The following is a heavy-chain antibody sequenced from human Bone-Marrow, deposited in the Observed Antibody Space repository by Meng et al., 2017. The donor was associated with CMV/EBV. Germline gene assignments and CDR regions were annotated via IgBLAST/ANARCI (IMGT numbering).Heavy chain of an antibody. V-gene: IGHV4-30-4*08. CDR2: IYYSGRT. Sequence: SETLSLTCTVSGGSISSGDYYWSWIRQPPGKGLEWIGYIYYSGRTYYNPSLKSRVTISVDTSKNQFSLKLSSVTAADTALYSFTRRGHKNMFYPSGQGTLVTVSS. J-gene: IGHJ5*02. CDR3: TRRGHKNMFYP. D-gene: IGHD1/OR15-1a*01. CDR1: GGSISSGDYY.